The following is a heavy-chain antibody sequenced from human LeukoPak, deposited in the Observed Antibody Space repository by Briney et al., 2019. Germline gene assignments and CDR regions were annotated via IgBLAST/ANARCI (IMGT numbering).Heavy chain of an antibody. CDR1: GFRFSDYY. J-gene: IGHJ6*04. CDR2: ISYSGNTI. V-gene: IGHV3-11*04. CDR3: AELGITMIGGV. D-gene: IGHD3-10*02. Sequence: GGSLRLSCVASGFRFSDYYMNWIRQAPGKGLEWISYISYSGNTIYYGDSVKGRFTISRDNSKNLVYLQMNSLRAEDTAVYYCAELGITMIGGVWSKGTTVTISS.